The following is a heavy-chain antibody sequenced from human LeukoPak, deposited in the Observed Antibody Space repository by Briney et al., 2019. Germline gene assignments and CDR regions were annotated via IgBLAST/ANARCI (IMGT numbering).Heavy chain of an antibody. Sequence: GGSLRLSCAASGFTVSSNYMSWVRQAPGKGLEWVSLIYSGGNTYYADSVKGRFTISRDNSKNTLYLQMNSLRAEDTAVYYCARVTSDSSGWYHFDYWGQGTLVTVSS. V-gene: IGHV3-53*01. D-gene: IGHD6-19*01. CDR1: GFTVSSNY. CDR2: IYSGGNT. J-gene: IGHJ4*02. CDR3: ARVTSDSSGWYHFDY.